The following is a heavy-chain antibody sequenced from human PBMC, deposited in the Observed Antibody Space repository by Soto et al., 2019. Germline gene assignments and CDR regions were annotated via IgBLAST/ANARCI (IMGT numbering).Heavy chain of an antibody. Sequence: EGQLLDSGGGLVQPGGSLRLSCVASGFTFKNYVMSWVRQPPGKGLEWISSLTSSGDRRHYLDSVKGRFSVSRDNLNNRLYLQMSSLKAADTAVYYCAKDPDSSGSYRSWYFDIWGRGTLVTVSS. CDR2: LTSSGDRR. CDR3: AKDPDSSGSYRSWYFDI. V-gene: IGHV3-23*01. D-gene: IGHD3-22*01. J-gene: IGHJ2*01. CDR1: GFTFKNYV.